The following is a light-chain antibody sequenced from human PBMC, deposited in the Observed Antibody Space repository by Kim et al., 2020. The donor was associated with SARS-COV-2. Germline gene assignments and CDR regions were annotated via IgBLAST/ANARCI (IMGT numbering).Light chain of an antibody. CDR2: DVT. CDR3: SSYAGSNRAV. CDR1: SSDVGAYNY. Sequence: QSALTQPPSASGSPGQSVTISCTGTSSDVGAYNYISWYQQHPGKAPKLMIYDVTKRPSGVPDRFSGSKSGNTASLTVSGLQAEDEADYYCSSYAGSNRAVFGTGTKVTVL. V-gene: IGLV2-8*01. J-gene: IGLJ1*01.